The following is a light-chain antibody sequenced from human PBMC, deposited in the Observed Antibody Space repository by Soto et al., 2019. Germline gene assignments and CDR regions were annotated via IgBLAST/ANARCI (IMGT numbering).Light chain of an antibody. Sequence: EIVLTQSPGTLSLSPGERATLSCRASQSVSNNYLAWYQQKPGQAPRLLIYNAASRATGIPDRFSGSGSGTDFTLTISRLEPEDFAVYYCQQYGSSRTFGQGTKVDIK. V-gene: IGKV3-20*01. CDR2: NAA. CDR1: QSVSNNY. J-gene: IGKJ2*01. CDR3: QQYGSSRT.